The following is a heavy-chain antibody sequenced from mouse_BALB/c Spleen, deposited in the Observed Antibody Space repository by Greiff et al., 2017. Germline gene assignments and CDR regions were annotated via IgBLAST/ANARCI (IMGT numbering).Heavy chain of an antibody. D-gene: IGHD1-1*01. CDR3: TREGITTVNFDY. CDR1: GYTFTSYW. V-gene: IGHV1S22*01. Sequence: LKQPGSELVRPGASVKLSCKASGYTFTSYWMHWVKQRPGQGLEWIGNIYPGSGSTNYDEKFKSKATLTVDTSSSTAYMQLSSLTSEDSAVYYCTREGITTVNFDYWGQGTTLTVSS. CDR2: IYPGSGST. J-gene: IGHJ2*01.